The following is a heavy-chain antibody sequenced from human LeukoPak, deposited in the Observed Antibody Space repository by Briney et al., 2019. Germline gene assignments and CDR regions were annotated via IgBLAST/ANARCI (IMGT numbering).Heavy chain of an antibody. J-gene: IGHJ6*03. CDR1: GGSISSGGYY. D-gene: IGHD6-13*01. CDR3: ARDTGAAGEDYYYYYMDV. CDR2: IYHSGST. V-gene: IGHV4-30-2*01. Sequence: SETPSLTCTVSGGSISSGGYYWSWIRQPPGKGLEWIGYIYHSGSTYYNPSLKSRVTISVDRSKNQFSLKLSSVTAADTAVYYCARDTGAAGEDYYYYYMDVWGKGTTVTVSS.